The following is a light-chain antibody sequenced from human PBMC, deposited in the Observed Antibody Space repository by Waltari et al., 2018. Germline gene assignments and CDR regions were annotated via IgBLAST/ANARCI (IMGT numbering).Light chain of an antibody. J-gene: IGLJ2*01. CDR2: EVT. Sequence: QSALTQPASVSGSPGQSIAISCIATSSDVGANNFLSWYQQHPGRAPKLMIHEVTKRPSGVSTRFSGSKSGNTASLTISGLQAEDEADYYCCSYTSIGPVLIGGGTKVTVL. V-gene: IGLV2-23*02. CDR1: SSDVGANNF. CDR3: CSYTSIGPVL.